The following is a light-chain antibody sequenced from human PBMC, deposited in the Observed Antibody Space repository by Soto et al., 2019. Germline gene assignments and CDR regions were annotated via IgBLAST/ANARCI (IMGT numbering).Light chain of an antibody. J-gene: IGKJ3*01. V-gene: IGKV1-12*01. Sequence: DIQMTQSPSSVSASVGDRVTITCRASQGISSWLAWYQQKPGKAPKLLIYAASSLQSGDPSRFSGSGSGTEFTLSTSSLQPEDCASYYCQQANSFPPGFTFGPGTKVDIK. CDR2: AAS. CDR1: QGISSW. CDR3: QQANSFPPGFT.